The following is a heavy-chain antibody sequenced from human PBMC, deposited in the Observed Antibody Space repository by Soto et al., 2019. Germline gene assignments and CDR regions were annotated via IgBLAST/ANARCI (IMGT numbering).Heavy chain of an antibody. CDR2: VNGDGSDT. V-gene: IGHV3-74*01. Sequence: EVQLVESGGGLVQPGGSLRLSCAASGFTFSHYWMNWVRQVPGEGLVWVSRVNGDGSDTIYADSVKGRFTISRDNAKNTVFLQMNSLTAEDTAVYYCVRDNFGFDYWGQGTLVTVSS. CDR1: GFTFSHYW. D-gene: IGHD3-10*01. CDR3: VRDNFGFDY. J-gene: IGHJ4*02.